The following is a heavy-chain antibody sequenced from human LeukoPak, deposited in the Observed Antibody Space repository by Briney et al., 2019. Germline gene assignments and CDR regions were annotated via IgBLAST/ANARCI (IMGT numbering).Heavy chain of an antibody. CDR2: IKQDGSEK. Sequence: PGGSLRLSCAASGFTFSSYWMSWVRQAPGKGLEWVANIKQDGSEKYYVDSVKGRFTISRDNAKNSLYLQMNSLRAEDTAVYYCARDLGEDGYNIGLVDYWGQGTLVTVSS. CDR1: GFTFSSYW. D-gene: IGHD5-24*01. CDR3: ARDLGEDGYNIGLVDY. V-gene: IGHV3-7*01. J-gene: IGHJ4*02.